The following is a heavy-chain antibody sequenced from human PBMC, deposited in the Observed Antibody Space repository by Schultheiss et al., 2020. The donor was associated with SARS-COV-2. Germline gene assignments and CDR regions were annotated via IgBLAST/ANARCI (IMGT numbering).Heavy chain of an antibody. CDR2: INQDGTEQ. CDR1: GFSFDYYW. V-gene: IGHV3-7*01. D-gene: IGHD3-3*01. J-gene: IGHJ4*02. Sequence: GGSLRLSCAASGFSFDYYWMTWVRQAPGKGLEWVANINQDGTEQNYVDSVKGRFTISRDNSKNTLYLQMNSLRPEDTAVYYCARERSGSLDYWGQGTLVTVSS. CDR3: ARERSGSLDY.